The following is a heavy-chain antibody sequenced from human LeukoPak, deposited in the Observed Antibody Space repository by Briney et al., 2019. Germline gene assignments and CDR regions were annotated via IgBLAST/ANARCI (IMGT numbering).Heavy chain of an antibody. CDR3: ARSQLGMRAFDI. CDR1: GGSICSGSYY. V-gene: IGHV4-61*02. Sequence: PSETLSLTCTVSGGSICSGSYYWSRIRQPAGKGLEWIGRIYTSGSTNYNPSLKSRVTISVDTSKNQFSLKLSSVTAADTAVYYCARSQLGMRAFDIWGQGTMVSVSS. CDR2: IYTSGST. J-gene: IGHJ3*02. D-gene: IGHD7-27*01.